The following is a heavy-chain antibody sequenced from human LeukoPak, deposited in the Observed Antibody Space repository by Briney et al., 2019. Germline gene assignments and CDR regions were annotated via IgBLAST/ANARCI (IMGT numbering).Heavy chain of an antibody. D-gene: IGHD6-6*01. J-gene: IGHJ4*02. CDR2: IYTSGNT. CDR1: GGSISSGGYS. Sequence: SQTLSLTCAVSGGSISSGGYSWSWIRQPPGKGLEWIGRIYTSGNTNYNPSLQSRVSISIDTSKNQFSLRLSSVTAADTAVYYCAIAARLFDYWGQGALVTVSS. V-gene: IGHV4-61*02. CDR3: AIAARLFDY.